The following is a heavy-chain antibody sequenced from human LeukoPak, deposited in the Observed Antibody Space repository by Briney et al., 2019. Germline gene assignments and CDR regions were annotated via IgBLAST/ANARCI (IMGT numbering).Heavy chain of an antibody. J-gene: IGHJ5*02. V-gene: IGHV1-2*02. CDR1: GYTFTGYY. Sequence: ASVKVSCKASGYTFTGYYMHWVRQAPGQGLEWMGWINPNSGGTNYAQKFQGRVTMTRDTSISTAYMALSRLRSDDTAVYYCARVDCSSNSCYFWFDPWGQGTLVNVSS. CDR2: INPNSGGT. CDR3: ARVDCSSNSCYFWFDP. D-gene: IGHD2-2*01.